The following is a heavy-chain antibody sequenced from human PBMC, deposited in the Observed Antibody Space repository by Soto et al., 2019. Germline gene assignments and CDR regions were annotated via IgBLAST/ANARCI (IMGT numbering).Heavy chain of an antibody. CDR2: IYWNDDK. CDR3: AQSPGYSSGWPYYFDY. CDR1: GFSLSTCGVG. Sequence: SGPPRVNPTHTLTLTCTFSGFSLSTCGVGVGWIRHPPVKALEWLALIYWNDDKRYSPSLKSRLTITKDTSKNQVVLTMTNMDPVDTATYYCAQSPGYSSGWPYYFDYWGQGTLVTVSS. D-gene: IGHD6-19*01. V-gene: IGHV2-5*01. J-gene: IGHJ4*02.